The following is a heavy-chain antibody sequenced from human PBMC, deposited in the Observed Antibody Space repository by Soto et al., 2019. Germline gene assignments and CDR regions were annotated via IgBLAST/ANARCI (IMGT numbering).Heavy chain of an antibody. V-gene: IGHV3-66*01. CDR2: IYSGGST. CDR3: ARDATVQFYYYYYMDV. CDR1: GFTVSSNY. J-gene: IGHJ6*03. D-gene: IGHD4-17*01. Sequence: GGSLRLSCAASGFTVSSNYMSWVRQAPGKGLEWVSVIYSGGSTYYADSVKGRFTISRDNSKNTLYLQMNSLRAEDTAVYYCARDATVQFYYYYYMDVWGKGTTVTVSS.